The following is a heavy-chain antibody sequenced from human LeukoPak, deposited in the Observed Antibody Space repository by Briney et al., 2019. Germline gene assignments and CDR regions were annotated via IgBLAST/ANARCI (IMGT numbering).Heavy chain of an antibody. CDR2: IKQDGSEK. Sequence: GGSLRLSCAASGFTLSSYWMSWVRQAPGKGLEWVANIKQDGSEKYYVDSLKGRFTISRDNAKNSLYLQMNSLRAEEAAVYYCARGYGDSIHFDYWGQGTLVTVSS. J-gene: IGHJ4*02. V-gene: IGHV3-7*04. D-gene: IGHD4-17*01. CDR1: GFTLSSYW. CDR3: ARGYGDSIHFDY.